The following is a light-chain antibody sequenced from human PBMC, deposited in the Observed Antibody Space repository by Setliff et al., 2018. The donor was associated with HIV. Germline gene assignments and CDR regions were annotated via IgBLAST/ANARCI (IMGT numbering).Light chain of an antibody. CDR2: DVS. V-gene: IGLV2-14*03. J-gene: IGLJ2*01. CDR1: SSDVGLYNY. Sequence: SVLTQPASVSGSPGQSITISCTGTSSDVGLYNYVSWYQQHPGKAPKLMIYDVSNRPSGVSNRFSGSKSGNTASLTSSGLQAEDEADYYCSSYTTISTLVVFGGGT. CDR3: SSYTTISTLVV.